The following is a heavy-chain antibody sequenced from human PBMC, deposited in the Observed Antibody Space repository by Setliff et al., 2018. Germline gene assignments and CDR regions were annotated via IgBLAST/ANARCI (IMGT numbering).Heavy chain of an antibody. Sequence: GASVKVSCKASGGTFSSYGISWVRQAPGQGLEWMGGTIPIFGTTDYSQKFQGRVTIITDESTSTAFMQLSSLRSEDTAVYYWVREGVDTRSSTDYRYYMDVWGKGTTVTVSS. CDR3: VREGVDTRSSTDYRYYMDV. J-gene: IGHJ6*03. V-gene: IGHV1-69*05. CDR1: GGTFSSYG. D-gene: IGHD5-18*01. CDR2: TIPIFGTT.